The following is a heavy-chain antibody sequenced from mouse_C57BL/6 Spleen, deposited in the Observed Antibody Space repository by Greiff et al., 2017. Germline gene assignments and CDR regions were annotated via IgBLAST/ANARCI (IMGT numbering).Heavy chain of an antibody. V-gene: IGHV1-82*01. Sequence: QVQLKESGPELVKPGASVKISCKASGYAFSSSWMNWVKQRPGKGLEWIGRIYPGDGDTNYNGKFKGKATLTADKSSSTAYMQLSSLTSEDSAVYFCAREDGYYPYFDYWGQGTTRTVSS. CDR1: GYAFSSSW. D-gene: IGHD2-3*01. J-gene: IGHJ2*01. CDR2: IYPGDGDT. CDR3: AREDGYYPYFDY.